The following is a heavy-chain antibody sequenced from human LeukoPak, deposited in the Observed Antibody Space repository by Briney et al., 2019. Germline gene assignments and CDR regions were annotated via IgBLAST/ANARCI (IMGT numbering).Heavy chain of an antibody. Sequence: GASVKVSCKASGYTFTSYGISWVRQAPGQGLEWMGWISAYNGNTNYAQKLQGRVTMTTDTSTSTAYMELRSLRSDDTAVYYCAREVVAGYYGSGINNWFDPWGQGTLVTVSS. D-gene: IGHD3-10*01. J-gene: IGHJ5*02. V-gene: IGHV1-18*01. CDR3: AREVVAGYYGSGINNWFDP. CDR1: GYTFTSYG. CDR2: ISAYNGNT.